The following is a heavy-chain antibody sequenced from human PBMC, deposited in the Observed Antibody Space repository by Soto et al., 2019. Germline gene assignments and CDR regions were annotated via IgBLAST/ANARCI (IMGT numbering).Heavy chain of an antibody. CDR1: GGSISSGDYY. V-gene: IGHV4-30-4*01. J-gene: IGHJ5*02. D-gene: IGHD3-22*01. Sequence: SETLSLTCTVSGGSISSGDYYWSWIRQPPGKGLEWIGYIYYSGSTYYNPSLKSRVTISVDTSKNQFSLKLGSVTAADTAVYYCARDHYYDSSGYYDWFDPWGQGTLVTVSS. CDR3: ARDHYYDSSGYYDWFDP. CDR2: IYYSGST.